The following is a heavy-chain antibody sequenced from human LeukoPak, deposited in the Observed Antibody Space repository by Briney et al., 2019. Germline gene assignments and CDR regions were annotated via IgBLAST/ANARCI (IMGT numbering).Heavy chain of an antibody. V-gene: IGHV3-23*01. CDR3: AKDGRSVVTAWSDY. Sequence: GGSLRLSCAASGFTFSSYAMSWVRQAPGKGLEWVSAISRSGGSTYYADSVKGRFTISRDNSKNTLYLQMNSLRAEDTAVYYCAKDGRSVVTAWSDYWGQGTLVTVSS. J-gene: IGHJ4*02. D-gene: IGHD4-23*01. CDR1: GFTFSSYA. CDR2: ISRSGGST.